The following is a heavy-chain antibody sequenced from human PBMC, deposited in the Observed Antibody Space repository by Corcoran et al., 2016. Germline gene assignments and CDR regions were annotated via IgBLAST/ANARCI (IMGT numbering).Heavy chain of an antibody. D-gene: IGHD3-10*01. J-gene: IGHJ4*02. CDR1: GYTFTSYD. Sequence: QVQLVQSGAEVKKPGASVKVSCKASGYTFTSYDIKWVRQATGQGLEWMGWVNPNRGNAGYTQKFQGRVTMTRNTSISTAYIALSSLRSEDTAVYYGAREGGYGSRDYWGQGTLVTVSS. CDR3: AREGGYGSRDY. CDR2: VNPNRGNA. V-gene: IGHV1-8*01.